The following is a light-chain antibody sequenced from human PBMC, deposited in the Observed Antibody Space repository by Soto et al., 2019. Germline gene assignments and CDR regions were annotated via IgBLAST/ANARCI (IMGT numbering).Light chain of an antibody. CDR1: QSVSSY. V-gene: IGKV3-11*01. CDR2: DAS. Sequence: EIVLTQSPATLSLSPGERATLSCRASQSVSSYLAWYQQKPGQAPRLLIYDASNRATGIPARFSGSGSGTDFSLTISRLEPEDSAVYYCQQYSMAPLTFGQGTRLEIK. CDR3: QQYSMAPLT. J-gene: IGKJ5*01.